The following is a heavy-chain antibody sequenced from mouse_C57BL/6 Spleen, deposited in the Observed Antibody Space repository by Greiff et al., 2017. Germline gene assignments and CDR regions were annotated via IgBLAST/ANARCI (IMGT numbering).Heavy chain of an antibody. V-gene: IGHV1-55*01. CDR3: ARSNYGSSGDYYAMDY. J-gene: IGHJ4*01. CDR1: GYTFTSYW. D-gene: IGHD1-1*01. Sequence: VKLQQPGAELVRPGSSVKLSCKASGYTFTSYWITWVKQRPGQGLEWIGDIYPGSGSTNYNEKFKSKATLTVDTSSSTAYMQLSSLTSEDSAVYYCARSNYGSSGDYYAMDYWGQGTSVTVSS. CDR2: IYPGSGST.